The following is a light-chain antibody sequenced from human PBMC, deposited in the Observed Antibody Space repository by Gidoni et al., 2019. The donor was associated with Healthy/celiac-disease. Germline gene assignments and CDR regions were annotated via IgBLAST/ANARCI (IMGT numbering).Light chain of an antibody. CDR3: AAWDDSLNGHWV. V-gene: IGLV1-44*01. Sequence: QSVLTQPPSASGTPGQSVTISCSGSSSNIGSNTVNWYQQLPGTATKLLIYSNNQRPSGVPDRFSGSKSGTSASLAISGLQSEDEADYYCAAWDDSLNGHWVFGGGTKLTVL. CDR1: SSNIGSNT. CDR2: SNN. J-gene: IGLJ3*02.